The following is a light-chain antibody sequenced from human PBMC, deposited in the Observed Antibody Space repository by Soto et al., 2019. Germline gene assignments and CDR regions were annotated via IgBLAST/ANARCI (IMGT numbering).Light chain of an antibody. CDR3: NSYRTSTTLV. Sequence: QPVLTQPASVSGAPVQSITISCTGTSSDVGGYNYVSWYQQHPGQAPKLMIFEVSKRPSGVSNRFSGSKSGNTDSLTISGLQAEDEADYGCNSYRTSTTLVFGTGTKLTVL. J-gene: IGLJ1*01. CDR2: EVS. CDR1: SSDVGGYNY. V-gene: IGLV2-14*01.